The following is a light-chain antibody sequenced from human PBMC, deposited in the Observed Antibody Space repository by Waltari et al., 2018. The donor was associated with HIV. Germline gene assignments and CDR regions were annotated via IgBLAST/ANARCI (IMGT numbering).Light chain of an antibody. V-gene: IGLV2-23*02. Sequence: QSALTQPASVSGSPGQSITVSCPGTSHDVGTYDLFSWYQQHPGKAPKLMIYEVTKRPSGVSNRFSGSKSGNTASLTVSGLQADDEAEYYCCSYRGSNTWVFGGGTKVTVL. CDR1: SHDVGTYDL. J-gene: IGLJ3*02. CDR3: CSYRGSNTWV. CDR2: EVT.